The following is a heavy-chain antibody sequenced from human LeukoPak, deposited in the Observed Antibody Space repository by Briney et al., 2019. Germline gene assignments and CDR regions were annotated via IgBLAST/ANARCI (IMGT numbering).Heavy chain of an antibody. D-gene: IGHD3-22*01. CDR2: IKSKTDGGTT. CDR1: GFTFSNAW. Sequence: GGSLRLSCAASGFTFSNAWMSWVRQTPGKGLEWVGRIKSKTDGGTTDYAAPVKGRFTISRDDSKNTLYLQMNSLKTEDTAVYYCTTPTAGVNYDSSGYYYWGQGTLVTVSS. V-gene: IGHV3-15*01. J-gene: IGHJ4*02. CDR3: TTPTAGVNYDSSGYYY.